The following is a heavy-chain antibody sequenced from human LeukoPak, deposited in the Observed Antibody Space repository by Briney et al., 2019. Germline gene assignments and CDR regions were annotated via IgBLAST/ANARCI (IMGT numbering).Heavy chain of an antibody. V-gene: IGHV3-9*01. CDR3: AKEGYIVVVPAAINWFDP. D-gene: IGHD2-2*01. CDR2: INWNSGNI. J-gene: IGHJ5*02. CDR1: GFTFDDYA. Sequence: GRSLRLSCAASGFTFDDYAMHWVRQAPGKGLEWVSGINWNSGNIAYADSVKGRFTISRDNSKNTLYLQMNSLRAEDTAVYYCAKEGYIVVVPAAINWFDPWGQGTLVTVSS.